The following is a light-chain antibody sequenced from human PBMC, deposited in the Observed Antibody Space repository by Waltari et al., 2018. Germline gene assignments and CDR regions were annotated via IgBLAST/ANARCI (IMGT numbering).Light chain of an antibody. CDR2: EAT. CDR3: CSYTGSSTSYG. V-gene: IGLV2-23*01. CDR1: STDLESYNL. Sequence: QSALSQPASVSGSPGQSLTITCTGASTDLESYNLVAWYQHHPNRAPKLIIYEATKRPSGISHRFSGAKSGATASLRISGLQADDEADYYCCSYTGSSTSYGCGGGTKVTVL. J-gene: IGLJ1*01.